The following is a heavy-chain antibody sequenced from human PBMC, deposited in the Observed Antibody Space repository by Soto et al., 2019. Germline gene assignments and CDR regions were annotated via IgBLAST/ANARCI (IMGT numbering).Heavy chain of an antibody. CDR2: IWYVGGNE. Sequence: GGSLRLSCAASGFTFSSFGMHWVRQAPGKGLEWVAVIWYVGGNEYYADSVKGRFTISRDNSKNTLDLQMNSLRAEDTAVYYCARDRGEEAMAYYFDHWGQGTLVTVSS. V-gene: IGHV3-33*01. CDR3: ARDRGEEAMAYYFDH. D-gene: IGHD5-18*01. CDR1: GFTFSSFG. J-gene: IGHJ4*02.